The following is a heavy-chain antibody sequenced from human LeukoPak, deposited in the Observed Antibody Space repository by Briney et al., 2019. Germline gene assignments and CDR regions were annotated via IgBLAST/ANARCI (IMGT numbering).Heavy chain of an antibody. J-gene: IGHJ4*02. CDR2: IYPGDSDT. CDR1: GYRFTNYW. V-gene: IGHV5-51*01. D-gene: IGHD3-22*01. Sequence: GEFLKISCKGSGYRFTNYWIGWVRQMPGKGLEWMGIIYPGDSDTRYSPSFQGQVTILVDKSINTAYLQWSSLMATDTAMYYCATLHYYYDSHGPFDYWGQGTLVTVSS. CDR3: ATLHYYYDSHGPFDY.